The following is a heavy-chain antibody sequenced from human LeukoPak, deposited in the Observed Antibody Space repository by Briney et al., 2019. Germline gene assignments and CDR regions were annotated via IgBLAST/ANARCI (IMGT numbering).Heavy chain of an antibody. CDR3: ARDVACRSGVYYYDSSGYCHFDY. D-gene: IGHD3-22*01. CDR1: GGTFSSYA. J-gene: IGHJ4*02. V-gene: IGHV1-69*04. Sequence: GASVKVSCKASGGTFSSYAISWVRQAPGQGLEWMGRIIPILGIANYAQKFQGRVTITADKSTSTAYMELSSLRSEDTAVYYCARDVACRSGVYYYDSSGYCHFDYWGQGTLVTVSS. CDR2: IIPILGIA.